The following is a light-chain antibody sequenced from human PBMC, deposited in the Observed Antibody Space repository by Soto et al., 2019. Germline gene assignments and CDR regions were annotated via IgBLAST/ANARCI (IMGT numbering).Light chain of an antibody. J-gene: IGLJ2*01. CDR3: SSYTSSSL. CDR2: DVS. V-gene: IGLV2-14*01. Sequence: QSVLTQPASVSGSPGQSITISCTGTSSDVGGYNYVSWYQQHPGKAPKLMIYDVSNRPSGVSNRFSGSKSGNTASLTISGLQAEDEADYYCSSYTSSSLFGGGTTLTVL. CDR1: SSDVGGYNY.